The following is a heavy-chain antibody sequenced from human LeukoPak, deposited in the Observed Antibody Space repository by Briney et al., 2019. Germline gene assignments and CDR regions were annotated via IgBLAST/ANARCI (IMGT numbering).Heavy chain of an antibody. D-gene: IGHD6-19*01. V-gene: IGHV3-30*18. CDR2: MSYDGSHK. Sequence: GGSLRLSCAASGFTFSTYGMHWVRQAPGKGLEWVAIMSYDGSHKYYADSVKGRFTISRDNSKNTLYLQMNSLRAEDTAVYYCAKMRGEFSSGWYHDAFDIRGQGTMVTVSS. J-gene: IGHJ3*02. CDR1: GFTFSTYG. CDR3: AKMRGEFSSGWYHDAFDI.